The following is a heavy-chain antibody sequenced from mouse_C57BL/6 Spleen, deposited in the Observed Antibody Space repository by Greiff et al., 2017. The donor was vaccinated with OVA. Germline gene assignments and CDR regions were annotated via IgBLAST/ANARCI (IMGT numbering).Heavy chain of an antibody. D-gene: IGHD2-4*01. CDR2: ISYDGSN. V-gene: IGHV3-6*01. Sequence: EVQVVESGPGLVKPSQSLSLTCSVTGYSITSGYYWNWLRQFPGNKLEWMGFISYDGSNNYNPSLKNRISITRDTSKNQFFLKLNSVTTEDTATYYCARSVGDYDYAMDYWGQGTSVTVSS. J-gene: IGHJ4*01. CDR1: GYSITSGYY. CDR3: ARSVGDYDYAMDY.